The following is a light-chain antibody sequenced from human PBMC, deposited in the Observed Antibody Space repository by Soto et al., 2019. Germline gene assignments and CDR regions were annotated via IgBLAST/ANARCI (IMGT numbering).Light chain of an antibody. CDR1: QGISSY. J-gene: IGKJ1*01. V-gene: IGKV1-9*01. Sequence: DIQFTQSPSFLSAFVGYRVTTTCRASQGISSYLAWYQQKPGKAPKLLIYAASTLQSGVPSRFSGSGSGTEFTLTISSLQPDDFATYYCQQGWTFGKGTKVDIK. CDR2: AAS. CDR3: QQGWT.